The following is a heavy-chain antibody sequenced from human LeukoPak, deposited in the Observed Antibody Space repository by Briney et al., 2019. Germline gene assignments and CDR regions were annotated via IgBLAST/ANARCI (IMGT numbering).Heavy chain of an antibody. Sequence: GGSLRLSCAASGFTFSSYAMSWVRQAPGKGLEWVSAISGSGGSTYYADSVKGRFTISRDNSKNTLYLQMNSLRAEDTAVYYCARDRGSSWCCAEYWGQGTLVTVSS. CDR1: GFTFSSYA. J-gene: IGHJ4*02. V-gene: IGHV3-23*01. D-gene: IGHD6-13*01. CDR3: ARDRGSSWCCAEY. CDR2: ISGSGGST.